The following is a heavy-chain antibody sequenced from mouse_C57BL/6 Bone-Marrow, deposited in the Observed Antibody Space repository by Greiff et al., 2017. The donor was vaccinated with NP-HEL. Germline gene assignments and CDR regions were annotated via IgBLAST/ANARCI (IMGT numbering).Heavy chain of an antibody. CDR3: ARFTTVVDGYYYAMDY. CDR1: GFSLTSYG. Sequence: QVQLKESGPGLVQPSQSLSITCTVSGFSLTSYGVHWVRQSPGKGLEWLGVIWSGGSTDYNEDFISRLSISKDNSKSQVFFKMNSLQADDTAIYYCARFTTVVDGYYYAMDYWGQGTSVTVSS. CDR2: IWSGGST. D-gene: IGHD1-1*01. J-gene: IGHJ4*01. V-gene: IGHV2-2*01.